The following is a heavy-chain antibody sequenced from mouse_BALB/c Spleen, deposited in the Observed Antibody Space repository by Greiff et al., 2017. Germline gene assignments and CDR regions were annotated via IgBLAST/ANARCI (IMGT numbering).Heavy chain of an antibody. J-gene: IGHJ4*01. CDR1: GYSITSDYA. CDR3: ARWDYYGSSYGYAMDY. Sequence: EVKLMESGPGLVKPSQSLSLTCTVTGYSITSDYAWNWIRQFPGNKLEWMGYISYSGSTSYNPSLKSRIPITRDTSKNQFFLQLNSVTTEDTATYYCARWDYYGSSYGYAMDYWGQGTSVTVSS. CDR2: ISYSGST. D-gene: IGHD1-1*01. V-gene: IGHV3-2*02.